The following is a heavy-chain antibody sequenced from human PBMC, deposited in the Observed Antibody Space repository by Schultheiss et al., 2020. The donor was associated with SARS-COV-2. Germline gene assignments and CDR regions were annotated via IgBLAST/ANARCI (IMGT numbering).Heavy chain of an antibody. CDR1: GGSISNYY. Sequence: SETLSLTCTVSGGSISNYYWGWIRQPPGKGLEWIGSIYYSGSTYYNPSLKSRVTISVDTSENQFSLKVSSVTAADTAVYYCAREYCSGGRCSDEDYWGQGTLVTVSS. D-gene: IGHD2-15*01. CDR3: AREYCSGGRCSDEDY. CDR2: IYYSGST. V-gene: IGHV4-39*02. J-gene: IGHJ4*02.